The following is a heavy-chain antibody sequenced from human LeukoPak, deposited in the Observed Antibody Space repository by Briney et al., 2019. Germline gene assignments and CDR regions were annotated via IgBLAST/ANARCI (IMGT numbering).Heavy chain of an antibody. CDR1: GGSISSYY. J-gene: IGHJ4*02. CDR2: IYYSGST. D-gene: IGHD3-10*01. V-gene: IGHV4-59*12. CDR3: ARDSIIWFGELWAAVYFDY. Sequence: SETLSLTCTVSGGSISSYYWSWIRQPPGKGLEWIGYIYYSGSTNYNPSLKSRVTISVDTSKNQFSLKLSSVTAADTAVYYCARDSIIWFGELWAAVYFDYWGQGTLVTVSS.